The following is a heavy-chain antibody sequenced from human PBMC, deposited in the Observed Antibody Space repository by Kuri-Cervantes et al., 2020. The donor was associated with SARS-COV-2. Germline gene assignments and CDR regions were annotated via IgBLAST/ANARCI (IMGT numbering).Heavy chain of an antibody. CDR1: GFTFSSYG. CDR2: IWYDGSNK. V-gene: IGHV3-33*01. J-gene: IGHJ6*02. CDR3: ARVDCSGGSCYPRKPYYYYGMDV. Sequence: LSLTCAASGFTFSSYGMHWVRQAPGKGLEWVAVIWYDGSNKYYADSVKGRFTISRDNSKNTLYLQMNSLRAEDTAVYYCARVDCSGGSCYPRKPYYYYGMDVWGQGTTVTVSS. D-gene: IGHD2-15*01.